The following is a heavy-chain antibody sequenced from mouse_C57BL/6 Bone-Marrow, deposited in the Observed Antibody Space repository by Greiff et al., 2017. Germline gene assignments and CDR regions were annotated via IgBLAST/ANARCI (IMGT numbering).Heavy chain of an antibody. J-gene: IGHJ1*03. Sequence: EVQLQQSGPVLVKPGASVKMSCKASGYTFTDYYMNWVKQSHGKSLEWIGVINPYNGGTSYNQKFKGKATLTVDKSSSTAYMELNSLTSEDSAVYYGARFTTVVERYFDVWGTGTTVTVSS. CDR3: ARFTTVVERYFDV. V-gene: IGHV1-19*01. D-gene: IGHD1-1*01. CDR2: INPYNGGT. CDR1: GYTFTDYY.